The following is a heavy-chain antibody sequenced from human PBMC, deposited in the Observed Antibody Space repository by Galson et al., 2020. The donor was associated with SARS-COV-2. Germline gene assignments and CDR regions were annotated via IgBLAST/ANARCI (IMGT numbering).Heavy chain of an antibody. J-gene: IGHJ3*02. CDR1: GTSISSGSYS. CDR2: ISHSGGT. V-gene: IGHV4-30-2*01. Sequence: SETLSLTCAVSGTSISSGSYSWNWIRQPPGKGPEWIGYISHSGGTYYNPSLKSRVTISGDRSKNQFSLRLSSVTAADTAVYYCARLHYCEYAPEAFDIWGPGTRVTVAS. CDR3: ARLHYCEYAPEAFDI. D-gene: IGHD4-17*01.